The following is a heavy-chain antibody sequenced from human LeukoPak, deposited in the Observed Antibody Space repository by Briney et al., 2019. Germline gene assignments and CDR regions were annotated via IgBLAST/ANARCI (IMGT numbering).Heavy chain of an antibody. V-gene: IGHV1-8*01. CDR2: MNPNSGNT. CDR1: GYTFTSYD. D-gene: IGHD6-13*01. CDR3: ARGQAAAGKGLGY. J-gene: IGHJ4*02. Sequence: GASVKVSCKASGYTFTSYDTNWVRQATGQGLEWMGWMNPNSGNTGYAQKFQGRVTMTRNTSIGTAYMELSSLRSEDTAVYYCARGQAAAGKGLGYWGQGTLVTVSS.